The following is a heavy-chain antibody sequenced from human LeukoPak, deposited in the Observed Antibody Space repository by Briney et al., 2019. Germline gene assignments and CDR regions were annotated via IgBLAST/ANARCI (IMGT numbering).Heavy chain of an antibody. CDR2: IIPIFGTA. D-gene: IGHD2-2*01. J-gene: IGHJ6*03. CDR1: GYIFTSYW. V-gene: IGHV1-69*01. CDR3: ARVPGYCSSTSCFYYYYMDV. Sequence: QISCKGSGYIFTSYWIGWVRQAPGEGVEWMGGIIPIFGTANYAQTFQGRVTITADESTSTAYMELSSLRSEDTAVYYCARVPGYCSSTSCFYYYYMDVWGKGTTVTVSS.